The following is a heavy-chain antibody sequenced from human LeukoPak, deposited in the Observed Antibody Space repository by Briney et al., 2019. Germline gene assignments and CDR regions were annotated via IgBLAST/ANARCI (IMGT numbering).Heavy chain of an antibody. V-gene: IGHV4-39*07. CDR3: ARGRRLRFLVGYYYYMDV. D-gene: IGHD3-3*01. J-gene: IGHJ6*03. CDR2: IYYSGST. CDR1: GGSVSSISYY. Sequence: PSETLSLTCTVSGGSVSSISYYWGWVRQPPGKGLECIGIIYYSGSTFYNPSLKSRLTISVDTSKNQFSLQLNSVTPEDTAVYYCARGRRLRFLVGYYYYMDVWGKGTTVTVSS.